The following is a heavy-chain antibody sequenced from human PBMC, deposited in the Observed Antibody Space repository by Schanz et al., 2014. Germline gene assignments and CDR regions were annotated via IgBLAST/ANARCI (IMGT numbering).Heavy chain of an antibody. CDR3: AKDLAAVGVFDY. J-gene: IGHJ4*02. CDR2: ITGSGSKT. V-gene: IGHV3-23*01. Sequence: EVQLLESGGGLVQPGGSLRVSCAASGFVFRTFAMYWVRQAPGKGLEWVSAITGSGSKTYYADSVKGRFTIARDTPKNTLDLQMNSLRAEDTAIYYCAKDLAAVGVFDYWGQGSLVTVSP. CDR1: GFVFRTFA. D-gene: IGHD6-13*01.